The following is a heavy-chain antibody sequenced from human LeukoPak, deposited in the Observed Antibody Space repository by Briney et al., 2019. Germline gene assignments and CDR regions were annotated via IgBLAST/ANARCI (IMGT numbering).Heavy chain of an antibody. V-gene: IGHV4-39*01. J-gene: IGHJ4*02. Sequence: KPSETLSLTCTVSGVSIISSIYDWGWIRQPPGKGLEWIGSINYSGSTDYNPSLKSRVTISVDASKNQFSLKMSSVTAADTAVYYCARHFDNWGQGTLVTVSS. CDR3: ARHFDN. CDR1: GVSIISSIYD. CDR2: INYSGST.